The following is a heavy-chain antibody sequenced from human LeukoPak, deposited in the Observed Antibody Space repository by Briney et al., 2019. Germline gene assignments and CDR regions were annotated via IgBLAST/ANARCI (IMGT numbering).Heavy chain of an antibody. J-gene: IGHJ6*02. CDR1: GFTFSSYG. CDR3: AKDQGSGWFGRYYYYYYGMDV. D-gene: IGHD6-19*01. V-gene: IGHV3-30*18. Sequence: PGGSLRLSCAASGFTFSSYGMHWVRQAPGKGLEWVAVISYDGSNKYYADSVKGRFTISRDNSKNTLYLQMNSLRAEDTAVYYCAKDQGSGWFGRYYYYYYGMDVWGRGTTVTVSS. CDR2: ISYDGSNK.